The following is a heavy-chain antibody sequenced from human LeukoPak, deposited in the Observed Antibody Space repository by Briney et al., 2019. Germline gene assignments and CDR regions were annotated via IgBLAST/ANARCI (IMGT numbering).Heavy chain of an antibody. D-gene: IGHD3-22*01. CDR3: ARDLDSSCYYPLDY. V-gene: IGHV3-33*08. J-gene: IGHJ4*02. CDR2: ICYDESNK. Sequence: GGSLRLSCAASGFTFSYYSMNWVRQAPGKGLEWVAVICYDESNKYYADFVKGRFTITRDNSKNALYLQMNSLRAEDTAVYYCARDLDSSCYYPLDYWGQGTLVTVSS. CDR1: GFTFSYYS.